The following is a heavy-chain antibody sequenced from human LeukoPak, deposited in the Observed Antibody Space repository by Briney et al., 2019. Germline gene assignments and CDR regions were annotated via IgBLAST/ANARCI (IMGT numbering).Heavy chain of an antibody. CDR2: INRSGST. V-gene: IGHV4-34*01. D-gene: IGHD3-22*01. CDR3: ARVYPGLGITMIVVPMGAFDI. J-gene: IGHJ3*02. Sequence: SETLSLTCAVYGGSFSGYYWSWIRQPPGKGLEWIGEINRSGSTNYNPSLKSRVTISVDTSKNQFSLKLSSVTAADTAVYYCARVYPGLGITMIVVPMGAFDIWGQGTMVTVSS. CDR1: GGSFSGYY.